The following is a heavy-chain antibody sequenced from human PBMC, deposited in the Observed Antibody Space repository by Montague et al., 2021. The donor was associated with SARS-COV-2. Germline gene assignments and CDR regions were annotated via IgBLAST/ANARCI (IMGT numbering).Heavy chain of an antibody. J-gene: IGHJ2*01. CDR2: IFVDGAGT. CDR1: GFTFSNYA. V-gene: IGHV3-23*01. Sequence: SLRLSCAASGFTFSNYAMRWVRQAPGNGLEWVSSIFVDGAGTYYXDSVQGRFTISRDNSKNTVSLHMNSLRAEDTAVYYCAKDGVSAALVYWYFDLWGRGALVPVSS. D-gene: IGHD2-8*02. CDR3: AKDGVSAALVYWYFDL.